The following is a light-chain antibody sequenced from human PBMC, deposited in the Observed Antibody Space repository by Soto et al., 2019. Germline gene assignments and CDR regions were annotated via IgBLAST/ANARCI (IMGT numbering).Light chain of an antibody. Sequence: EIVMTQSPATLAVSPGERAALSCRASQSVSSNFAWYQQKPGQAPRLLIYGASSRATGTPARFSGSGSGTEFTLPISSLQSEDFEVYYCRQYNNWPYTFGLGTQLEMK. J-gene: IGKJ2*01. CDR1: QSVSSN. V-gene: IGKV3-15*01. CDR3: RQYNNWPYT. CDR2: GAS.